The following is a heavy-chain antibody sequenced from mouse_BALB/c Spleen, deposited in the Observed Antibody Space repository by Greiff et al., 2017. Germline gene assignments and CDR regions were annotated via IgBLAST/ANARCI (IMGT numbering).Heavy chain of an antibody. V-gene: IGHV7-3*02. Sequence: EVMLVESGGGLVQPGGSLRLSCATSGFTFTDYYMSWVRQPPGKALEWLGFIRNKANGYTTEYSASVKGRFTISRDNSQSILYLQMNTLRAEDSATYYCARGIFYFDVWGAGTTVTVSS. J-gene: IGHJ1*01. CDR1: GFTFTDYY. CDR3: ARGIFYFDV. CDR2: IRNKANGYTT.